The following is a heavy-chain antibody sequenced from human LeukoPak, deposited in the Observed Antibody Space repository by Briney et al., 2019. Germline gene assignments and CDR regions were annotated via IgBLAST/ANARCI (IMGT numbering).Heavy chain of an antibody. CDR1: GGSISSGGYY. V-gene: IGHV4-31*03. CDR3: ARVSLVVVVPAAIRIWFDP. CDR2: IYYSGST. J-gene: IGHJ5*02. Sequence: SETLSLTCTVSGGSISSGGYYWRWIRQHPGKGLEWIGYIYYSGSTYYNPSLKSRVTISVDTSKNQFSLKLSSVTAADTAVHYCARVSLVVVVPAAIRIWFDPWGQGTLVTVSS. D-gene: IGHD2-2*02.